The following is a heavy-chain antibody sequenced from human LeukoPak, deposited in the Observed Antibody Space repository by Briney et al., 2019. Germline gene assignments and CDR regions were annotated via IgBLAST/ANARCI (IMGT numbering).Heavy chain of an antibody. CDR2: IYYSGST. V-gene: IGHV4-39*07. D-gene: IGHD4-17*01. CDR3: ARAPNTVTTTLYYYYYMDV. J-gene: IGHJ6*03. CDR1: GGSISSSNYY. Sequence: SETLSLTCTVSGGSISSSNYYWGWIRQPPGKGLERIGSIYYSGSTYYNPSLKSRVTMSVDTSKNQFSLKLNSVTAADTAVYYCARAPNTVTTTLYYYYYMDVWGKGTTVTISS.